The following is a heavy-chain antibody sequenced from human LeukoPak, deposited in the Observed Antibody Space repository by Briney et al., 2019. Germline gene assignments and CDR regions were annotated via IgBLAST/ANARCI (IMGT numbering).Heavy chain of an antibody. V-gene: IGHV3-48*03. Sequence: PGGSLRLSCSVSAFTFNTFDNFAMNWVRQAPGKGLEWVSYISSSCMTIYYGDAVKCRVTISRDNTRDSLYLQMNSLRAEDTAVYYCAELGITMIGGVWGKGTTVTISS. J-gene: IGHJ6*04. D-gene: IGHD3-10*02. CDR2: ISSSCMTI. CDR3: AELGITMIGGV. CDR1: AFTFNTFD.